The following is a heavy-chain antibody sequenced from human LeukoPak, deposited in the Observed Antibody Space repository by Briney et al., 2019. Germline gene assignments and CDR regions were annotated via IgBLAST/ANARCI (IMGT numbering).Heavy chain of an antibody. J-gene: IGHJ4*02. Sequence: GGSLRLSCAASGFTFSSYAMSWVRQAPGKGLEWVSAISGSGGSTYYADSGKGRFTISRDNYKNTVYVQMNSLRAEDTAVYYCAGELVVVAAFDYWGQGTLVTVSS. CDR3: AGELVVVAAFDY. CDR2: ISGSGGST. V-gene: IGHV3-23*01. D-gene: IGHD2-15*01. CDR1: GFTFSSYA.